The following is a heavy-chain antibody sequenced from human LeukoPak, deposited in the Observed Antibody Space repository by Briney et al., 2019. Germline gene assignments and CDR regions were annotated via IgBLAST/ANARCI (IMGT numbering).Heavy chain of an antibody. CDR2: YYSGST. J-gene: IGHJ4*02. D-gene: IGHD3-22*01. V-gene: IGHV4-59*08. CDR3: ARLPFYDSSGY. Sequence: YYSGSTNYNPSLKSRVTISVDTSKNQFSLKLSSVTAADTAVYYCARLPFYDSSGYWGQGALVTVSS.